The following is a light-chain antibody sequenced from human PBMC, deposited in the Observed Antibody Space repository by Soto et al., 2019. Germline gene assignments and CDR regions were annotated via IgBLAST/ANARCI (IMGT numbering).Light chain of an antibody. CDR1: QSVLYSPNNKNY. V-gene: IGKV4-1*01. CDR2: WAS. Sequence: DIVMTQSPDSLAVSLGERATINCKSSQSVLYSPNNKNYLAWYQQKPGQPPKLRVYWASTRESGVPDRFSGSGSGTDFTLTISSLQAEDAAVYYCQQYHSAPQTFGQGTKVEIK. J-gene: IGKJ1*01. CDR3: QQYHSAPQT.